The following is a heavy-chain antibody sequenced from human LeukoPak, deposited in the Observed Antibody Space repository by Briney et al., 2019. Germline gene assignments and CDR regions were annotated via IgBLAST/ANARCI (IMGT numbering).Heavy chain of an antibody. CDR1: GYTLTELS. Sequence: GASVKVSCKVSGYTLTELSMHWVRQAPGKGLEWMGGFDPEDGETIYAQKFQGRVTMTEDTSTDTAYMELSSLRSEDTAVYCCATHNIAAADYFDYWGQGTLVTVSS. D-gene: IGHD6-13*01. CDR2: FDPEDGET. CDR3: ATHNIAAADYFDY. J-gene: IGHJ4*02. V-gene: IGHV1-24*01.